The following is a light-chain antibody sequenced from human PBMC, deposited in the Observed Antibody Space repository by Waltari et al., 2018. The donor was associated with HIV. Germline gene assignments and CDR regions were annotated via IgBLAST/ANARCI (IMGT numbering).Light chain of an antibody. Sequence: TQPPSVSVAPGKTARITCGGDKIGGKLVHWYRQKPGQAAVLVMCDANDRPSGVPELLAGSKAGNTATLTISRVEGGDEADYYCQVWVDSRDVAVIFGGGTKLTVL. V-gene: IGLV3-21*04. CDR2: DAN. CDR3: QVWVDSRDVAVI. J-gene: IGLJ2*01. CDR1: KIGGKL.